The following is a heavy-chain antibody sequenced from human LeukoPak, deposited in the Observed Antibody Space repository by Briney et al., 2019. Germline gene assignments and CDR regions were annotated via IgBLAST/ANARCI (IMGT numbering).Heavy chain of an antibody. V-gene: IGHV3-21*01. Sequence: GGSLRLSCAASGFTFSSYWMSWVRQAPGKGLEWVSSISSSSSYIYYADSVKGRFTISRDNAKNSLYLQMNSLRAEDTAVYYCARYGYCSSTSCSDYWGQGTLVTVSS. CDR1: GFTFSSYW. CDR3: ARYGYCSSTSCSDY. D-gene: IGHD2-2*01. J-gene: IGHJ4*02. CDR2: ISSSSSYI.